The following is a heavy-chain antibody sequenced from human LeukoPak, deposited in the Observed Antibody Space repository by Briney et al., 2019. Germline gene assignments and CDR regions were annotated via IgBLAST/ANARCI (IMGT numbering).Heavy chain of an antibody. Sequence: SETLSLTCTVSGVSISSSNSYWGWIRQPPGKGLEWIGSIYYSGNTYYNPSLKSRVTISVDTSKNQFSLKLSSVTAADTAVYYCARDMIRWFGELPMRGGNWFDPWGQGTLVTVSS. CDR2: IYYSGNT. D-gene: IGHD3-10*01. V-gene: IGHV4-39*07. CDR1: GVSISSSNSY. CDR3: ARDMIRWFGELPMRGGNWFDP. J-gene: IGHJ5*02.